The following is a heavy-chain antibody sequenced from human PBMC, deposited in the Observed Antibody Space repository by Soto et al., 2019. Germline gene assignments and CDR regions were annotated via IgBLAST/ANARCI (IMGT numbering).Heavy chain of an antibody. D-gene: IGHD4-4*01. CDR3: ARATGSNYPFDY. CDR1: GFTFSSYW. Sequence: PGGSLRLSCAASGFTFSSYWMHWVRQAPGKGLVWVSRINGDGSSTNYADSVKGRFTISRDNAKSTLYLQMNSLRAEDTAVYYCARATGSNYPFDYWGQGSLVTVSS. CDR2: INGDGSST. V-gene: IGHV3-74*01. J-gene: IGHJ4*02.